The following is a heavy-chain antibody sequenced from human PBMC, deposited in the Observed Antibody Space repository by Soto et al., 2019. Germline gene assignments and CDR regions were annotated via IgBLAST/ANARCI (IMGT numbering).Heavy chain of an antibody. Sequence: EVQLVESGGVVVQPGGSLRLSCAASGFTFDDYTMHWVRQAPGKGLEWVSLISWDGGSTYYADSVKGRFTISRDNSKNSLYLQMNSLRTEDTALYYCAKGCPRVSSTSCYEFDYWGQGTLVTVSS. V-gene: IGHV3-43*01. CDR1: GFTFDDYT. D-gene: IGHD2-2*01. J-gene: IGHJ4*02. CDR2: ISWDGGST. CDR3: AKGCPRVSSTSCYEFDY.